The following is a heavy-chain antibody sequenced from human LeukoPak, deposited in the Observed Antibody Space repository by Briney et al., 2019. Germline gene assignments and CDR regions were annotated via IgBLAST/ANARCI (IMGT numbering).Heavy chain of an antibody. CDR1: GFTFSSYS. CDR2: ISSSSSYI. J-gene: IGHJ4*02. D-gene: IGHD6-13*01. V-gene: IGHV3-21*01. CDR3: ARDYPYSSSWFDFDY. Sequence: GGSLSLSCAASGFTFSSYSMNWVRQAPGKGLECVSSISSSSSYIYYADSVKGRFTISRDNAKNSLYLQMNSLRAEHTAVYYCARDYPYSSSWFDFDYWGQGSLVTVSS.